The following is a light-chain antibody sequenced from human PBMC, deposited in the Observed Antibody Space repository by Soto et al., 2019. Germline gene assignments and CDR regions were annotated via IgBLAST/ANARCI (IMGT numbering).Light chain of an antibody. Sequence: DIQMTQSPSTLSASVGDRVTITCRASQSISSWLAWYQQKPGKAPKVLIYKAANLQSGVPSRFRGSGSGTDCTLTISSLQPDDFATYYCQQCNSYPPTFGQGTTVYIK. J-gene: IGKJ1*01. CDR3: QQCNSYPPT. CDR2: KAA. V-gene: IGKV1-5*03. CDR1: QSISSW.